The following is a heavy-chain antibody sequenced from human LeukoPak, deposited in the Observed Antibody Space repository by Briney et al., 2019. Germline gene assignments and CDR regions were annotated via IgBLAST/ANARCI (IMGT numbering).Heavy chain of an antibody. V-gene: IGHV1-2*02. Sequence: ASVKVSCKTSGYSFTDYYMHWVRQAPGQGLEWMGWINPNSGGTSSAQKFQGRVTMTRDTSITTVYMEVRWLTSNDTAVYYCARADRLHGGPYLIGPWGQGTLVTVSS. CDR2: INPNSGGT. CDR3: ARADRLHGGPYLIGP. CDR1: GYSFTDYY. J-gene: IGHJ5*02. D-gene: IGHD2-21*01.